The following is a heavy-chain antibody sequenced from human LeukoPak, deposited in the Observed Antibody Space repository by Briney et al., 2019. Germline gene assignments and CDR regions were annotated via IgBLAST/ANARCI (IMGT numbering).Heavy chain of an antibody. V-gene: IGHV3-53*01. CDR2: IYSGGST. Sequence: GGSLRLSCAASGFTFDDYGMSWVRQAPGKGLEWVSVIYSGGSTYYADSVKGRFTISRDNSKNTLYLQMNSLRAEDTAVYYCARGFANFDYWGQGTLVTVSS. CDR3: ARGFANFDY. CDR1: GFTFDDYG. J-gene: IGHJ4*02.